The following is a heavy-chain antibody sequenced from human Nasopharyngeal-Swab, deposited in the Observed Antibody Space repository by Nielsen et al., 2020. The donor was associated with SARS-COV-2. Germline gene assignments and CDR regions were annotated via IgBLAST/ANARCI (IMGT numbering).Heavy chain of an antibody. CDR3: ARGGDPREVVAATDCFDP. J-gene: IGHJ5*02. Sequence: ALQAPGQGSGWMGIINPGGGSARYSQNFQGRVTMTRDTSTNTVYMELYSLTSEDTAVYYCARGGDPREVVAATDCFDPWGQGTLVTVSS. V-gene: IGHV1-46*01. CDR2: INPGGGSA. D-gene: IGHD2-15*01.